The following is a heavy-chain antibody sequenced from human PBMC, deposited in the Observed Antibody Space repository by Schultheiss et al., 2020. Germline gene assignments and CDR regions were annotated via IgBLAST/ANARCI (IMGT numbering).Heavy chain of an antibody. CDR2: IKQDGSEK. Sequence: GGSLRLSCAASGFTFSSYWMSWVRQAPGKGLEWVANIKQDGSEKYYVDSVKGRFTISRDNAKNSLYLQMNSLRAEDTAVYYCAREDRARGWYGPGVWGQGTTVTVSS. CDR3: AREDRARGWYGPGV. CDR1: GFTFSSYW. J-gene: IGHJ6*02. D-gene: IGHD6-19*01. V-gene: IGHV3-7*03.